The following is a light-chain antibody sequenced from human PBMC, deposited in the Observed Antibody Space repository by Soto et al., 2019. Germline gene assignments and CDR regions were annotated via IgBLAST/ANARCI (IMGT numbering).Light chain of an antibody. J-gene: IGKJ1*01. V-gene: IGKV3-15*01. CDR1: QSVSSN. CDR3: QQDNNWPWT. CDR2: RAS. Sequence: EIVITQSPATLSVSPGDRATLSCWASQSVSSNLAWYQKKPGQAPRLLVWRASIRATDMAARFSGSGSGTEFTLTISSLQSEDFAVYYCQQDNNWPWTFGQGTKVDI.